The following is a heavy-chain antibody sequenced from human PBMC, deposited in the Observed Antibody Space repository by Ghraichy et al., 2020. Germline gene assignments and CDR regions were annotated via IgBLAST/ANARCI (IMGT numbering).Heavy chain of an antibody. CDR3: TRTSFNYHDY. CDR2: INGAGYST. D-gene: IGHD3-10*01. Sequence: GGSLRLSCAASGFTFSSYWMHWVRQAPGRGLVWVSRINGAGYSTNYADSVKGRFTISRDNARDTLYLQMNSLTVEDTAVYYCTRTSFNYHDYGGQGTRVTFPS. J-gene: IGHJ4*02. CDR1: GFTFSSYW. V-gene: IGHV3-74*01.